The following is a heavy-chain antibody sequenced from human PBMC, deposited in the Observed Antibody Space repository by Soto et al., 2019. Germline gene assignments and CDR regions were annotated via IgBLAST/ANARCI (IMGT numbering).Heavy chain of an antibody. Sequence: SETLSLTCTVSGGSISSGDYYWSWIRQPPGKGLEWIGCIFFSGRTHYNPSLKSRVSISIDASKNQFSLNVISVTAADTGVYYCVRSLMDVWGKGTTVTVSS. J-gene: IGHJ6*03. V-gene: IGHV4-39*01. CDR3: VRSLMDV. CDR2: IFFSGRT. CDR1: GGSISSGDYY.